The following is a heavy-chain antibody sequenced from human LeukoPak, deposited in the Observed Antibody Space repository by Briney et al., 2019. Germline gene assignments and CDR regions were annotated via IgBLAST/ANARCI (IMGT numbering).Heavy chain of an antibody. CDR1: GYTFTGYY. D-gene: IGHD3-22*01. CDR3: ARVAVPYYYDSSGYLTYFDY. J-gene: IGHJ4*02. Sequence: ASAKVSCKASGYTFTGYYMHWVRQAPGQGLEWMGRINPNSGGTNYAQKFQGRVTMTRDTSISTAYMELSRLRSDDTAVYYCARVAVPYYYDSSGYLTYFDYWGQGTLVTVSS. V-gene: IGHV1-2*06. CDR2: INPNSGGT.